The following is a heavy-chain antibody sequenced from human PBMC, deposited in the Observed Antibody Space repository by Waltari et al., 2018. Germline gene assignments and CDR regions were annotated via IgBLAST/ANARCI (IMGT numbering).Heavy chain of an antibody. J-gene: IGHJ6*02. D-gene: IGHD1-1*01. CDR3: ARDWAGTAQFPYYYYGMDV. Sequence: QVQLVESGGGVVQPGRSLRLSCAASGFTFSNYATHWVRQAPGKGLEWVAVTSYDGSDKYYADSVKGRFTISRDNSKNTLYLQMNSLRDEDTAVYYCARDWAGTAQFPYYYYGMDVWGQGTTVTVSS. CDR2: TSYDGSDK. V-gene: IGHV3-30*04. CDR1: GFTFSNYA.